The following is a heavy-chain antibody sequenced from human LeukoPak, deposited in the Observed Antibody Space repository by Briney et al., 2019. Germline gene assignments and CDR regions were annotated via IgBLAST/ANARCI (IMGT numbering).Heavy chain of an antibody. D-gene: IGHD6-19*01. CDR2: IHPNSGGA. J-gene: IGHJ5*02. V-gene: IGHV1-2*02. CDR1: GYTFTGYY. Sequence: GASVKVSCKASGYTFTGYYMHWVRQAPGQGLEWMGWIHPNSGGANYAQKFQGRVTMTRDTSISTAYMELSRLRSDDTAVYYCASEGSSGWYNWFDPWGQGTLVTVSS. CDR3: ASEGSSGWYNWFDP.